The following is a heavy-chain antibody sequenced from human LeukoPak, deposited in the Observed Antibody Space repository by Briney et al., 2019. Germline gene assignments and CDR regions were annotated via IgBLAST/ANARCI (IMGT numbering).Heavy chain of an antibody. J-gene: IGHJ4*02. D-gene: IGHD3-16*01. Sequence: PGWSLRLSCAASGFTFSSYSMNWVRQAPGKRLEWVSYFRRSSNTIYYADFVKGRFTISGDNAKNLLYLQMNSLRDEDTAVYYCVRDHLYSFDYWGQGTLVTVSS. CDR3: VRDHLYSFDY. CDR1: GFTFSSYS. CDR2: FRRSSNTI. V-gene: IGHV3-48*02.